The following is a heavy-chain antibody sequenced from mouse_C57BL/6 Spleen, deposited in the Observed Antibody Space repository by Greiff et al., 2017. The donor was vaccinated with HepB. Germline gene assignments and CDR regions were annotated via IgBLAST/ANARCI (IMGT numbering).Heavy chain of an antibody. CDR3: ARHDYDQGYYFDY. CDR1: GFTFSSYT. CDR2: ISGGGGNT. D-gene: IGHD2-4*01. J-gene: IGHJ2*01. Sequence: EVKLVDSGGGLVKPGGSLKLSCAASGFTFSSYTMYWVRQTPEKRLEWVATISGGGGNTYYPDSVKGRFTISIDNAKNTLYLQMSSLRSEDTALYYGARHDYDQGYYFDYWGQGTTLTVSS. V-gene: IGHV5-9*01.